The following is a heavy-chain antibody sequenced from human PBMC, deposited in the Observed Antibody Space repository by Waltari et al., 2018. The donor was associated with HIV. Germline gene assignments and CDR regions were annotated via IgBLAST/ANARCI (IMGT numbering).Heavy chain of an antibody. J-gene: IGHJ6*02. Sequence: EVQLVESGGGLVQPGGSLTLPCAASGFTVSSNHMSWVRQAPGKGLEWVSVIYSGGSTYYADSVKGRFTISRDNSKNTLYLQMNSLRAEDTAVYYCASIAYCGGDCYPRGMDVWGQGTTVTVSS. D-gene: IGHD2-21*02. CDR3: ASIAYCGGDCYPRGMDV. CDR2: IYSGGST. V-gene: IGHV3-66*01. CDR1: GFTVSSNH.